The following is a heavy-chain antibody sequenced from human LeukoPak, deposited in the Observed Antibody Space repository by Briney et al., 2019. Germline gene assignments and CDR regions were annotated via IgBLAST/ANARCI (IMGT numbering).Heavy chain of an antibody. CDR2: IWYDGSNK. Sequence: PGGSLRLSCAASGFTFSSYGMHWVRQAPGKGLEWVAVIWYDGSNKYYVDSVRGRFTISRDNSKNTLYLQMNSLRGEDTAVYYCARAKLDSSGYSFDYWGQGTLVTVSS. D-gene: IGHD3-22*01. V-gene: IGHV3-33*08. J-gene: IGHJ4*02. CDR1: GFTFSSYG. CDR3: ARAKLDSSGYSFDY.